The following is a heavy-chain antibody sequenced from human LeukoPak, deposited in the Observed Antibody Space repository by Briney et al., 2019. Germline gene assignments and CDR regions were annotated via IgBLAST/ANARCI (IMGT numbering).Heavy chain of an antibody. D-gene: IGHD6-6*01. V-gene: IGHV1-8*02. CDR2: MNPNSGNT. CDR3: ARSNYQEYFDY. J-gene: IGHJ4*02. Sequence: GASVKVSCKASGYTFNGYYMHWVRQATGQGLEWMGWMNPNSGNTGYAQKFQGRVTMTTDTSTSTAYMELRSLRSDDTAVYYCARSNYQEYFDYWGQGTLVTVSS. CDR1: GYTFNGYY.